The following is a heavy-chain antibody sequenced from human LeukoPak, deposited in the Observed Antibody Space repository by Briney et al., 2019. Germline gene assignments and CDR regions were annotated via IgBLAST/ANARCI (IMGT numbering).Heavy chain of an antibody. CDR3: ARALSWSDGPYYFDY. CDR1: GGTFSSYA. Sequence: SVKVSCKASGGTFSSYAISWVRQAPGQGLEWMGGIIPIFGTANYAQKFQGRVTITTDESTSTAYMELSSLRSEDTAVYYCARALSWSDGPYYFDYWGQGTLVTGSS. D-gene: IGHD1-26*01. J-gene: IGHJ4*02. V-gene: IGHV1-69*05. CDR2: IIPIFGTA.